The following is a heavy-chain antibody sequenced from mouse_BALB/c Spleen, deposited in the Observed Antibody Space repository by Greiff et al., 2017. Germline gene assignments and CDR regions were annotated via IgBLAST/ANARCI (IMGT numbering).Heavy chain of an antibody. CDR2: INPSSGYT. J-gene: IGHJ4*01. Sequence: QVPLQQSGAELARPWASVKMSCKASGYTFTSYTMHWVTQRPGQGLEWIGYINPSSGYTNYNQKFKDKATLTADKFSSTAYMQLSSLTSEDCEVYYCARVGRCDDAMDDWGQGTSVTVSS. CDR3: ARVGRCDDAMDD. CDR1: GYTFTSYT. D-gene: IGHD2-3*01. V-gene: IGHV1-4*01.